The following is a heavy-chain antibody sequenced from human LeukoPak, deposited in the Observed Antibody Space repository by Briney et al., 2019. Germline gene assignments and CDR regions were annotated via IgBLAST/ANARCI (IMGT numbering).Heavy chain of an antibody. CDR1: GGPIRSYY. D-gene: IGHD7-27*01. CDR2: IHYSEST. CDR3: AAWGSRDWYFDL. V-gene: IGHV4-59*08. J-gene: IGHJ2*01. Sequence: PSETLSLTCTVSGGPIRSYYWSWMRQPPGKGLEWIGNIHYSESTNFNPSLKSRVAIAVDTSKNQFSLKLSSVTAADTAVYYCAAWGSRDWYFDLWGRGTLVTVSS.